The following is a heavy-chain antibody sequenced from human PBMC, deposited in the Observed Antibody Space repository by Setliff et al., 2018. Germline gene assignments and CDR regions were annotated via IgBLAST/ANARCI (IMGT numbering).Heavy chain of an antibody. Sequence: ASVKVSCKASGYTFRSYAMNWVRQAPGQGLEWMGWINTNTGNPTYAQGFTGRFVFSLDTSVSTAYLQISSLKAEDTAVHYCARGGDIITIFGVVTPDFYYYMDVWGKGTTVTVSS. CDR2: INTNTGNP. J-gene: IGHJ6*03. V-gene: IGHV7-4-1*02. CDR1: GYTFRSYA. CDR3: ARGGDIITIFGVVTPDFYYYMDV. D-gene: IGHD3-3*01.